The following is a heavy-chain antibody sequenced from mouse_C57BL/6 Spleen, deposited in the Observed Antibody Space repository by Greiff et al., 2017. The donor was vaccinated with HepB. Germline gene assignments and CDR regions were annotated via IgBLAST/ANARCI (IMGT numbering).Heavy chain of an antibody. V-gene: IGHV1-26*01. J-gene: IGHJ4*01. CDR2: INPNNGGT. CDR3: AMMINYAMDY. Sequence: VQLQQSGPELVKPGASVKISCKASGYTFTDYYMNWVKQSHGKSLEWIGDINPNNGGTSYNQKFKGKATLTVDKSSSTAYMELRSLTSEDSAVYYCAMMINYAMDYWGQGTSVTVSS. D-gene: IGHD2-4*01. CDR1: GYTFTDYY.